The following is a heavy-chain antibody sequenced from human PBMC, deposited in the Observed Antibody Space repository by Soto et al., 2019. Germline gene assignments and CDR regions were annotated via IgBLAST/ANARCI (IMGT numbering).Heavy chain of an antibody. CDR3: ATYYDSSGYYFTAYYYYDMDV. J-gene: IGHJ6*02. Sequence: QVQLVQSGAEVKKPGSSVKVSCKASGGTFSSYAISWVRQAPGQGLEWMGGIIPIFGTANYAQKFQGRVTITADESTSTAYMELSSLRSEDTAVYYCATYYDSSGYYFTAYYYYDMDVWGQGTTVTVSS. CDR1: GGTFSSYA. CDR2: IIPIFGTA. D-gene: IGHD3-22*01. V-gene: IGHV1-69*01.